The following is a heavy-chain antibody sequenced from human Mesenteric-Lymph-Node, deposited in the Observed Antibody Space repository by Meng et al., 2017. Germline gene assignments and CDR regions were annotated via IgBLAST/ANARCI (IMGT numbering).Heavy chain of an antibody. J-gene: IGHJ4*02. CDR2: IYNNGNT. D-gene: IGHD6-19*01. CDR3: ARMVRSGPFDY. Sequence: VRLSGPGPGLGRPSETLSLPCTVSGDSVTSDYCWSWIRQSPRKGLELIGYIYNNGNTDYNPSLNSRATISLDTFKNHFSLKLNSVTAADAAVYYCARMVRSGPFDYWGQGTLVTVSS. V-gene: IGHV4-61*03. CDR1: GDSVTSDYC.